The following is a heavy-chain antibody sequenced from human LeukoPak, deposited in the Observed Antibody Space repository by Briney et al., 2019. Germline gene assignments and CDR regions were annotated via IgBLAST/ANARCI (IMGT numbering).Heavy chain of an antibody. D-gene: IGHD3-3*01. V-gene: IGHV4-4*07. CDR2: VYNNRNT. CDR1: SGSISSYY. CDR3: ARSAITISGLVLDAFDI. Sequence: SETLSLTCTVSSGSISSYYWSWIRQPAGKGLEWIGRVYNNRNTNYNPSLNSSVTMSGDTTKTQFTPKLSSVTAANTAVYYCARSAITISGLVLDAFDIWGQGTMVTVSS. J-gene: IGHJ3*02.